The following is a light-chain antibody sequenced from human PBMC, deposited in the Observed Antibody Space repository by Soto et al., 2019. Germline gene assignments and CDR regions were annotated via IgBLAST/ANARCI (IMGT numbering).Light chain of an antibody. CDR1: SGDVGGYKF. V-gene: IGLV2-14*01. CDR2: EVS. CDR3: GSYTGSSSLYV. J-gene: IGLJ1*01. Sequence: QSVLTQPASVSGSPGQSITIYCTGTSGDVGGYKFVSWYQQHPGKAPKLMIYEVSNRPSGVSSRFSGSKSGNTASLTISGLQAEDEADYFCGSYTGSSSLYVFGSGTKVTVL.